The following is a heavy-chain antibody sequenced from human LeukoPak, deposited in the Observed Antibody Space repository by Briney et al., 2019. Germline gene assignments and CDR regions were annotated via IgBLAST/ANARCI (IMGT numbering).Heavy chain of an antibody. D-gene: IGHD1-26*01. CDR1: GFTFSSYA. J-gene: IGHJ4*02. CDR3: ARSEWELTSRDY. CDR2: ISYDGSNK. V-gene: IGHV3-30-3*01. Sequence: GRSLRLSCAASGFTFSSYAMDWVRQAPGKGLEWVAVISYDGSNKYYADSVKGRFTISRDNSKNTLYLQMNSLRAEDTAVYYCARSEWELTSRDYWGQGTLVTVSS.